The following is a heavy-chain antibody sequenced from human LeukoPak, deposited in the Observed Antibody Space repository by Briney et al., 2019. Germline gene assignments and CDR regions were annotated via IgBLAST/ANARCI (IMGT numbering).Heavy chain of an antibody. D-gene: IGHD6-6*01. Sequence: SETLSLTCTGSGGSISSYYWSSIRQPPGKGLEWIGYIYYSWSTNYNRSLKSRVTISVDTSKKQFSLKLSSVTAADTAVYYCASREYSSSSGFDYWGQGTLVTVSS. CDR2: IYYSWST. V-gene: IGHV4-59*01. J-gene: IGHJ4*02. CDR1: GGSISSYY. CDR3: ASREYSSSSGFDY.